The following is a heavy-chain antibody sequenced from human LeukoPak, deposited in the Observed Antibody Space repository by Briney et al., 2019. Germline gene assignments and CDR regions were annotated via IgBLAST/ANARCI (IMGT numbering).Heavy chain of an antibody. CDR1: GGSISSYY. Sequence: SETLSLTCTVSGGSISSYYWSWIRQPPGKGLEWIGYISTSGSTTHNPSLMSRVIILVDTSKNQFSLKLSSVPAADTAVYYCARAPYYGSNSRGWFDPWGQGALVTVSS. CDR3: ARAPYYGSNSRGWFDP. J-gene: IGHJ5*02. D-gene: IGHD4-23*01. V-gene: IGHV4-4*09. CDR2: ISTSGST.